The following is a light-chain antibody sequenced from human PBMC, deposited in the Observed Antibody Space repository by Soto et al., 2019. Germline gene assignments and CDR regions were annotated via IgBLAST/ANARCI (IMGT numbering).Light chain of an antibody. CDR3: QQYGNTPLT. J-gene: IGKJ4*01. V-gene: IGKV3-20*01. Sequence: EIVLTQSPGTLSLSPGETATLSCRASQTVGSRYLAWYQQKVGQAPRLLISGASNRATGIPDGFSGSGSGTDFTLIINRLEPDDFAMYYCQQYGNTPLTFGGGTKGDIK. CDR2: GAS. CDR1: QTVGSRY.